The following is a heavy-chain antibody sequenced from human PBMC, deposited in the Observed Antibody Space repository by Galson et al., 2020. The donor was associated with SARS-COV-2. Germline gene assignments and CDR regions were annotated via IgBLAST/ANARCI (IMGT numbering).Heavy chain of an antibody. CDR3: ARASLGFGEVLSDYYYYGMDV. Sequence: ETSETLSLTCAVYGGSFSGYYWSWIRQPPGKGLEWIGEINHSGSTNYNPSLKSRVTISVDTSKNQFSLKLSSVTAADTAVYYCARASLGFGEVLSDYYYYGMDVWGQGTTVTVSS. V-gene: IGHV4-34*01. J-gene: IGHJ6*02. CDR2: INHSGST. D-gene: IGHD3-10*01. CDR1: GGSFSGYY.